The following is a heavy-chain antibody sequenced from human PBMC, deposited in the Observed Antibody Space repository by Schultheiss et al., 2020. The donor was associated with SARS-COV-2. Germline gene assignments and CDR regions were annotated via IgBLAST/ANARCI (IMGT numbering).Heavy chain of an antibody. Sequence: GGSLRLSCAASGFTFSSYGMHWARQAPGKGLEWVAVISYDGSNKYYADSVKGRFTISRDNSKNTQYLQMNSLRAEDTAVYFCARHLALCGGDCYSHFDLWGQGTRVTVSS. D-gene: IGHD2-21*01. CDR3: ARHLALCGGDCYSHFDL. CDR2: ISYDGSNK. V-gene: IGHV3-30*03. CDR1: GFTFSSYG. J-gene: IGHJ4*02.